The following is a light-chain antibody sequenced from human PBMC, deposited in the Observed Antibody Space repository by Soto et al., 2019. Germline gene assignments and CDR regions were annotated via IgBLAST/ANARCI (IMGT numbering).Light chain of an antibody. CDR1: QDMNKW. J-gene: IGKJ4*01. CDR2: TAS. V-gene: IGKV1-12*01. CDR3: HHGKCFPLT. Sequence: DIQMTQSPSTVSASEGDRVTITCRASQDMNKWFAWYQQQPGLAPHLVIYTASWLRGGGPSSFSGSASGTDFTLTISLLQPEDVASYYYHHGKCFPLTFGRGTKVDI.